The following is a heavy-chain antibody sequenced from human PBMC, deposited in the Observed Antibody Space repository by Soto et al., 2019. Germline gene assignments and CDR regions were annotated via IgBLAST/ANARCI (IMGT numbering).Heavy chain of an antibody. Sequence: PSETLSLTCAVSGYSISSGHYWGWIRQPPGKGLEWTGSIYHSGTTYYNPSLKNRVTISLDTSKNQVSLRLNSGTAADSAVYYCARSLYSSSWYAGSWGQGTLVTVSS. D-gene: IGHD6-13*01. CDR2: IYHSGTT. J-gene: IGHJ5*02. CDR3: ARSLYSSSWYAGS. CDR1: GYSISSGHY. V-gene: IGHV4-38-2*01.